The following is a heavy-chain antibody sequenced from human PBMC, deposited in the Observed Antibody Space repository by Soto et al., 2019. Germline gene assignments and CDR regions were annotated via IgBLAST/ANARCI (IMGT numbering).Heavy chain of an antibody. V-gene: IGHV4-31*03. CDR3: ARYTVTTSSLNDAFDI. CDR2: IYYSGST. J-gene: IGHJ3*02. Sequence: SETLSLTCTVSGGSISSGGYYWSWIRQHPGKGLEWIGYIYYSGSTYYNPSLKSRVTISVDTSKNQFSLKLSSVTAADTAVYYCARYTVTTSSLNDAFDIWGQGTMVTVSS. CDR1: GGSISSGGYY. D-gene: IGHD4-4*01.